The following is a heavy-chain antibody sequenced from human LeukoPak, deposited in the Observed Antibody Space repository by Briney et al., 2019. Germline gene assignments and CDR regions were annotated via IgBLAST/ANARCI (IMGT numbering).Heavy chain of an antibody. CDR3: ASGGDAGY. CDR2: ISYDGSNK. D-gene: IGHD2-21*02. J-gene: IGHJ4*02. Sequence: GGSLRLSCAASGFTFSSYAMHWVRQAPGKGLEWVVVISYDGSNKYYADSVKGRFTISRDNSKNTLYLQMNSLRAEDTAVYYCASGGDAGYWGQGTLVTVSS. CDR1: GFTFSSYA. V-gene: IGHV3-30-3*01.